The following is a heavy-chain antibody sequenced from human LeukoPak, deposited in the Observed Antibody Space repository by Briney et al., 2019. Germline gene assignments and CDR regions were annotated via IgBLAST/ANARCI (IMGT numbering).Heavy chain of an antibody. D-gene: IGHD3-10*01. J-gene: IGHJ4*02. Sequence: GGSLRLTCAASGFTFSSYAMHWVRQAPGKGLEWVVVISYDGSNKYYADSVKGRFTISRDNSKNTLYLQMNSLRAEDTAVYYCARSITMVRGVVYWGQGTLVTVSS. CDR3: ARSITMVRGVVY. CDR2: ISYDGSNK. CDR1: GFTFSSYA. V-gene: IGHV3-30-3*01.